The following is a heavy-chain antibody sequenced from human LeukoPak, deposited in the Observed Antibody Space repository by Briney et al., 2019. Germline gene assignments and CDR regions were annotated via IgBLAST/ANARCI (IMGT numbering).Heavy chain of an antibody. V-gene: IGHV4-39*01. D-gene: IGHD1-14*01. Sequence: SGTLSLTCIVSGGSISSTTYYWAWIRQPPGKGLEWIGRIFYTGTTYYNPSLKSRVAESVDTSKNQFSLTLTSVTAADTAVYYCATIGTLGQFQYWGQGTLVTVSS. CDR2: IFYTGTT. J-gene: IGHJ1*01. CDR3: ATIGTLGQFQY. CDR1: GGSISSTTYY.